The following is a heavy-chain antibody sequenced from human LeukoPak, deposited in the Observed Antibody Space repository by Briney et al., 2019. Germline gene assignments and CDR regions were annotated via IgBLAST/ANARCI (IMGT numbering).Heavy chain of an antibody. V-gene: IGHV4-34*01. CDR1: GGSFSGYY. D-gene: IGHD3-10*01. Sequence: SETLSLTCAVYGGSFSGYYWSCIRQTPGKGLEWIGEINHSGSTNYNPSLKSRVTISVDTSKNQFSLKLSSVTAADTAVYYCARTMVRGAIITRFNWFDPWGQGTLVTVSS. CDR2: INHSGST. CDR3: ARTMVRGAIITRFNWFDP. J-gene: IGHJ5*02.